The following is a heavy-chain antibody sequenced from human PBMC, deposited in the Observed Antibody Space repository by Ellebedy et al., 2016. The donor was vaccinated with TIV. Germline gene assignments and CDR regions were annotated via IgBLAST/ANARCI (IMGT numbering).Heavy chain of an antibody. CDR2: INPNSGGT. V-gene: IGHV1-2*04. D-gene: IGHD3-10*01. CDR1: GYTFTDYY. CDR3: AREFSALWFGESLSGMDV. Sequence: ASVKVSCKASGYTFTDYYIHWVRQAPGQGLEWMGWINPNSGGTNYAQKFQGWVTMTRDTSISTAYMELSRLRSDDTAVYYCAREFSALWFGESLSGMDVWGQGTTVTVSS. J-gene: IGHJ6*02.